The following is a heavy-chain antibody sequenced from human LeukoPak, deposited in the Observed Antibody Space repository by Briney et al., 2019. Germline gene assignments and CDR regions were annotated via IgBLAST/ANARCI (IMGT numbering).Heavy chain of an antibody. CDR3: AKDRNSYYYGSGSLRGDYYYGMDV. V-gene: IGHV3-9*01. D-gene: IGHD3-10*01. CDR1: GFTFDDYA. Sequence: PGGSLRLSCAASGFTFDDYAMHWVRQAPGRGLEWVSGISWNSGSIGYADSVKGRFTISRDNAKNSLYLQMNSLRAEDTALYYCAKDRNSYYYGSGSLRGDYYYGMDVWGQGTTVTVSS. J-gene: IGHJ6*02. CDR2: ISWNSGSI.